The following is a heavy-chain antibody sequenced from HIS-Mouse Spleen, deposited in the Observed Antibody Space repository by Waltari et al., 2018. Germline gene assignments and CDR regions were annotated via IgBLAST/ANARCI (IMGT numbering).Heavy chain of an antibody. CDR2: SNHSGST. V-gene: IGHV4-34*01. J-gene: IGHJ4*02. CDR3: ARRGGWYFDY. CDR1: GGSFSGYY. Sequence: QVQLQQWGAGLLKPSETLSLTCAVYGGSFSGYYWSWIRPPPGKGLEWMGESNHSGSTNYHPSLKSRVTISVDTSKNQFSLKLSSVTAADTAVYYCARRGGWYFDYWGQGTLVTVSS. D-gene: IGHD3-10*01.